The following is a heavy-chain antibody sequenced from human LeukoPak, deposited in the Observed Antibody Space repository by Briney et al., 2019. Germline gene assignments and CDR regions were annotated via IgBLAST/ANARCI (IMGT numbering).Heavy chain of an antibody. J-gene: IGHJ5*02. D-gene: IGHD3-10*02. CDR2: MSSSRSYI. CDR3: ARDRATYYYVNWFDP. CDR1: GFTFSNYT. V-gene: IGHV3-21*01. Sequence: PGGSLRLSCAASGFTFSNYTMNWVRQAPGKGLEWVSSMSSSRSYIFYADSVKCRFTVSRDNAKNSLYLQMNSLRAEDTAVYYCARDRATYYYVNWFDPWGQGTLVTVSS.